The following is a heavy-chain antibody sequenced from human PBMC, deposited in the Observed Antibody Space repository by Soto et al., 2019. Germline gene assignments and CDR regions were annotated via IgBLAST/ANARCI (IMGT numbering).Heavy chain of an antibody. D-gene: IGHD3-22*01. J-gene: IGHJ4*02. Sequence: SETRSLTCTVSGGSINSYYWSWVRQPPEKGLEWIGYIYYRGTTNYNPSLKSRVTMSVDTSKNQFSLNLSSVTAADTAVYYCAGMNYYATSGYPLDYWGQGTLVTVSS. CDR2: IYYRGTT. CDR3: AGMNYYATSGYPLDY. V-gene: IGHV4-59*01. CDR1: GGSINSYY.